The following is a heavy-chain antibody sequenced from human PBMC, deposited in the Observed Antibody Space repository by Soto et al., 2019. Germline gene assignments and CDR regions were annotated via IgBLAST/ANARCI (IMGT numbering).Heavy chain of an antibody. D-gene: IGHD3-9*01. CDR2: IFVSSTTI. CDR3: ARDKDWAFDY. J-gene: IGHJ4*02. V-gene: IGHV3-48*04. Sequence: EVQLVEAGGGLVQPGGSLRLSCVASGFTFSSYSMVWVRQAPGKGLEWISYIFVSSTTIYYADSVKGQFTVSRDNAQKSLFLVMNSLRAEDTAVYYCARDKDWAFDYWGQGPLVTVSS. CDR1: GFTFSSYS.